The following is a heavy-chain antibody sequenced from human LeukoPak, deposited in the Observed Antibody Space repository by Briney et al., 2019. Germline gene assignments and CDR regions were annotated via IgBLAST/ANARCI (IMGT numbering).Heavy chain of an antibody. J-gene: IGHJ6*03. CDR2: ISYDELNK. CDR1: GFTFNNYA. D-gene: IGHD4-17*01. Sequence: GGSLRLSCAASGFTFNNYAIHWIRQAPGKGLEWVAVISYDELNKYYADSVRGRFSISRDNSKNTMSLQMNSLRGEDTAVYYCAKAHESGDYRSPNYYYYMDVWGKGTTVTVSS. CDR3: AKAHESGDYRSPNYYYYMDV. V-gene: IGHV3-30*04.